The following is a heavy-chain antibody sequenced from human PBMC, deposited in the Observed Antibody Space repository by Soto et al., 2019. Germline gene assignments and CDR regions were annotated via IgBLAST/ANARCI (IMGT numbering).Heavy chain of an antibody. D-gene: IGHD4-4*01. CDR1: GGSISSDNYY. V-gene: IGHV4-39*07. J-gene: IGHJ4*02. CDR2: IYYSGST. Sequence: SETLSLTCTVSGGSISSDNYYWGWIRQPPGKGLEWIGSIYYSGSTYYNPSLTSRVTISVDTSKNHFSLKLTSVTAADTAMYYCARVPVTQLRRTRLAYWGQSTLVTVSS. CDR3: ARVPVTQLRRTRLAY.